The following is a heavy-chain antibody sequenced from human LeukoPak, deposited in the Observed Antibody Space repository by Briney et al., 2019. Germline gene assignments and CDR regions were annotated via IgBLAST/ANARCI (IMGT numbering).Heavy chain of an antibody. J-gene: IGHJ4*02. CDR3: ATGLRSEYYFDY. CDR2: IYSGGST. V-gene: IGHV3-53*01. Sequence: GGSLRLSCATSGFTFSSSWMSWVRQAPGKGLEWVSVIYSGGSTYYADSVKGRFTISRDNSKNTLYLQMNSLRAEDTAVYYCATGLRSEYYFDYWGQGTLVTVSS. CDR1: GFTFSSSW. D-gene: IGHD3-10*02.